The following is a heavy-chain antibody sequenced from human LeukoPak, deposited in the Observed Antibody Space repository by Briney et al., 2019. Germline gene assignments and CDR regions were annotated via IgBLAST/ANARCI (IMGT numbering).Heavy chain of an antibody. CDR3: ARSLGSHNYQPHCFDY. J-gene: IGHJ4*02. CDR2: IYPDDSHT. V-gene: IGHV5-51*01. Sequence: GESLKISCKASRYNFNMYWIGWVRQMPGKGLEWMGIIYPDDSHTIYSPSFQGQVTISVDKSISTAYLQWSSLKASDTAMYYCARSLGSHNYQPHCFDYWGQGTLVTVSS. CDR1: RYNFNMYW. D-gene: IGHD5-24*01.